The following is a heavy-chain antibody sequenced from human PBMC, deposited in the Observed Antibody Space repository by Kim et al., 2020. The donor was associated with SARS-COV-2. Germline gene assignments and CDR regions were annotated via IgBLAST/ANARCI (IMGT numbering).Heavy chain of an antibody. D-gene: IGHD6-13*01. CDR1: GFTFSSYS. J-gene: IGHJ5*02. Sequence: GGSLRLSCAASGFTFSSYSMNWVRQAPGKGLEWVSYISSSSSTIYYADSVKGRFTNSRDNAKNSLYLQMNSLRDEDTAVYYCASFSSSWYIPWGQGTLVTVSS. V-gene: IGHV3-48*02. CDR3: ASFSSSWYIP. CDR2: ISSSSSTI.